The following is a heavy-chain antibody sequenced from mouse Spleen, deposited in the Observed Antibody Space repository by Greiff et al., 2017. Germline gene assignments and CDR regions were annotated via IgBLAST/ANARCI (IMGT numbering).Heavy chain of an antibody. CDR1: GYTFTDYY. J-gene: IGHJ3*01. CDR3: ARGTTVVAYEGFAY. CDR2: INPNNGGT. D-gene: IGHD1-1*01. Sequence: EVQLQQSGPELVKPGASVKISCKASGYTFTDYYMNWVKQSHGKSLEWIGDINPNNGGTSYNQKFKGKATLTVDKSSSTAYMELRSLTSEDSAVYYCARGTTVVAYEGFAYWGQGTLVTVSA. V-gene: IGHV1-26*01.